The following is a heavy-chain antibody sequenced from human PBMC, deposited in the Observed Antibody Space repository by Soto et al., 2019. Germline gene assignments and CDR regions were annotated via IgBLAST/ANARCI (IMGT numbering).Heavy chain of an antibody. Sequence: ASVKVSCKASGGTFSSYAVSWVRQAPGQGLEWMGGIIPIFGTANYAQKFQGRVTITADESTSTAYMELSSLRSEDTAVYYCALYYDSSGYYVSGFDYWGQGTLVTVSS. CDR3: ALYYDSSGYYVSGFDY. V-gene: IGHV1-69*13. J-gene: IGHJ4*02. CDR2: IIPIFGTA. D-gene: IGHD3-22*01. CDR1: GGTFSSYA.